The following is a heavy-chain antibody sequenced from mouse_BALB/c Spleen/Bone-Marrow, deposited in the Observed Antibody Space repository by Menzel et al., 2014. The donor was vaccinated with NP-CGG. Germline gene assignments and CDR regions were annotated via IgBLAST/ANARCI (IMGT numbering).Heavy chain of an antibody. V-gene: IGHV1S29*02. D-gene: IGHD1-2*01. J-gene: IGHJ2*01. CDR3: ATRFITTAGY. CDR2: IYPYNGGT. Sequence: DVKLQESGPELVKPGASVKISCKASGCTFTDYNMHWVKQSHGKSLEWIGYIYPYNGGTGYNQKFKSKATLTVDNSSSTAYMELRSLTSEDSAVYYCATRFITTAGYWSQGTTLTVSS. CDR1: GCTFTDYN.